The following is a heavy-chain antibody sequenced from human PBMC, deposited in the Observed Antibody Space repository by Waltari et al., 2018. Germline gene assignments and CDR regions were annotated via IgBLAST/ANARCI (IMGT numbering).Heavy chain of an antibody. CDR2: ISFDGSKI. D-gene: IGHD3-3*01. Sequence: QVHLVESGGGVVQPGRSLRLSCVASGFPLSSYGMHWVRQAPGKGLEWVAGISFDGSKIYYADSVKGRFTISRDDSQNTLHLQMNGLRGDDSAIYHCAKDFGLRFLEDWGQGTLVTVSS. J-gene: IGHJ4*02. CDR1: GFPLSSYG. CDR3: AKDFGLRFLED. V-gene: IGHV3-30*18.